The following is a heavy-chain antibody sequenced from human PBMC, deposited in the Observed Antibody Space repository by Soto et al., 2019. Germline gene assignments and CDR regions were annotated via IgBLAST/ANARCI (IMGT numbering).Heavy chain of an antibody. Sequence: GESLKISCQASGYTFSSNWIGWVRQMPGKGLEWMGIIFPADSDTKYSPSFQGQVTISADKSISTAYLQWSSLKASDTAMYYCASSVVVPSTMNYFDYWGQGSLVTVSA. CDR1: GYTFSSNW. CDR3: ASSVVVPSTMNYFDY. J-gene: IGHJ4*02. CDR2: IFPADSDT. D-gene: IGHD2-15*01. V-gene: IGHV5-51*01.